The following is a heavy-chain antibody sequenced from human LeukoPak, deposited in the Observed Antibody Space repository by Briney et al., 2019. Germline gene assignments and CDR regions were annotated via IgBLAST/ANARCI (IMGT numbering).Heavy chain of an antibody. J-gene: IGHJ4*02. CDR1: GFTFSGYW. Sequence: GGSLTLSCAASGFTFSGYWMSWVRQAPGKGLEWVANINRDGSDTQYVDSVKGRFTISRDNAKNSLYLQMNSLIAEDTAVYYCAGFSRSSSGYWGQGSLVTVSS. CDR2: INRDGSDT. D-gene: IGHD6-13*01. V-gene: IGHV3-7*01. CDR3: AGFSRSSSGY.